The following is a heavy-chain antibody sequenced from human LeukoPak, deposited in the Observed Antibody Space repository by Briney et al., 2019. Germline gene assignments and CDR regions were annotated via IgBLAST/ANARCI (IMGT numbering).Heavy chain of an antibody. CDR2: IRSKANSYAT. Sequence: PGGSLRLSCAASGLTFSGSAMHWVRQASGKGLEWVGRIRSKANSYATAYAASVKGRFTISRDDSKNTAYLQMNSLKTEDAAVYYCTLTPEAYWGQAALVPVSS. J-gene: IGHJ4*02. CDR1: GLTFSGSA. CDR3: TLTPEAY. D-gene: IGHD1-14*01. V-gene: IGHV3-73*01.